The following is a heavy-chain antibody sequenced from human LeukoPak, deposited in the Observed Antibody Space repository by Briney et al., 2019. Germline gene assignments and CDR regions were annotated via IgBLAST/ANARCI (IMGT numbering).Heavy chain of an antibody. CDR3: VSWSYYDSSVDY. CDR2: ISSSGSTI. Sequence: GGSLRLSCAASGFTFSSYEMNWVRQAPGKGLEWVSYISSSGSTIYYADSVKGRFTISRDNAKNSLYLQMNSLRAEDTAVYYCVSWSYYDSSVDYWGQGTLVTVSS. J-gene: IGHJ4*02. D-gene: IGHD3-22*01. CDR1: GFTFSSYE. V-gene: IGHV3-48*03.